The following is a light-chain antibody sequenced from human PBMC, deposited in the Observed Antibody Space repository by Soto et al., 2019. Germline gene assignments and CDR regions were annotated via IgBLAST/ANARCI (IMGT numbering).Light chain of an antibody. V-gene: IGKV3-15*01. CDR1: QSVGGS. J-gene: IGKJ1*01. Sequence: ETVLTQSPGTLSLSPGERATVSCRASQSVGGSSLAWYHQKPGQAPRLLIYGASTRATGIPARFSGSGSGTEFTLTINSLQSEDFAVYYCQQYNNWPRTFGQGTKVDI. CDR2: GAS. CDR3: QQYNNWPRT.